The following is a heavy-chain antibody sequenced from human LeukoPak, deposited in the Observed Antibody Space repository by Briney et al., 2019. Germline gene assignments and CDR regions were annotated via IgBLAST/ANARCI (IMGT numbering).Heavy chain of an antibody. Sequence: ASVKVSCKASGYTFTGYYMHWVRQAPGQGLEWMGWINPNSGGTNYAQKFQGRVTMTRDTSISTAYVELSRLRSDDTAVYYCARDLKIAAAGPVDYWGQGTLVTVSS. J-gene: IGHJ4*02. D-gene: IGHD6-13*01. V-gene: IGHV1-2*02. CDR1: GYTFTGYY. CDR3: ARDLKIAAAGPVDY. CDR2: INPNSGGT.